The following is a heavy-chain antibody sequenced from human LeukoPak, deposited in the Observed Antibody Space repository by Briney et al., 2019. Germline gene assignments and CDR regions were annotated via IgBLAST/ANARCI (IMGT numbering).Heavy chain of an antibody. Sequence: PGGSLRLSCAASGFTFSSYAMSWLRQAPGKGLEWVSAISGSGGSTYYADSVKGRFTISRDNYKNTLYLQMNSLSAEDTAVYYCARDPDSRFDYWGQGTLVTVSS. D-gene: IGHD1-14*01. CDR3: ARDPDSRFDY. J-gene: IGHJ4*02. V-gene: IGHV3-23*01. CDR1: GFTFSSYA. CDR2: ISGSGGST.